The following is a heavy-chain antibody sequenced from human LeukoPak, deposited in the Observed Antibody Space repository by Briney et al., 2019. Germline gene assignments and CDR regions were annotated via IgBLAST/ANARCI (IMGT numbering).Heavy chain of an antibody. CDR3: ARESPCGGDYYGPPYFHY. Sequence: AGGSLRLSCAASGFTFSIYEVNWVRQPPGKGLEWVSYISSSGSTIYYADSVKGRFTISRDNAKNSLYLQMNSLRAEDSAFYYCARESPCGGDYYGPPYFHYWGQGTLVTVSS. CDR1: GFTFSIYE. D-gene: IGHD2-21*02. V-gene: IGHV3-48*03. CDR2: ISSSGSTI. J-gene: IGHJ4*02.